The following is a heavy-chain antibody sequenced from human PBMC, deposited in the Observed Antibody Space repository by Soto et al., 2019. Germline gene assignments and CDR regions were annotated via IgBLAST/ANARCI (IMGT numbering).Heavy chain of an antibody. D-gene: IGHD6-13*01. CDR1: GGSFSSYY. J-gene: IGHJ5*02. V-gene: IGHV4-34*01. Sequence: SEALSLTCAVYGGSFSSYYWNWIRHSPGKGLEWIGEINHSGSTNYNPSLESRVTTSVDRSKNQFSLRLSSVTAADTAVYYCARGRRQQLVRSQYDWFDPWGQGILVTVSS. CDR3: ARGRRQQLVRSQYDWFDP. CDR2: INHSGST.